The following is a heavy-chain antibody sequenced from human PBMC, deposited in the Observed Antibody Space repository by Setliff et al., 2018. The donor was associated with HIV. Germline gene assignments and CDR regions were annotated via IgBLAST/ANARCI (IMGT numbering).Heavy chain of an antibody. CDR1: GGSVSSTTYF. Sequence: SETLSLTCTVSGGSVSSTTYFWGWIRQAPGKGLEWIGEINHSGSTNYNPSLKSRVTISVDTSKNQFSLKVSSVTAADTAVYYCARERSLITNRRYFDSWGQGTLVTVSS. D-gene: IGHD3-16*01. V-gene: IGHV4-39*07. CDR3: ARERSLITNRRYFDS. J-gene: IGHJ4*02. CDR2: INHSGST.